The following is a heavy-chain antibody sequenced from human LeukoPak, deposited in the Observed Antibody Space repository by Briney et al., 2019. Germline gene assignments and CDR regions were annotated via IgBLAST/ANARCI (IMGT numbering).Heavy chain of an antibody. CDR1: GYTFTGYY. CDR3: ARYDSGYDYRGIDY. CDR2: INPNSGGT. V-gene: IGHV1-2*02. J-gene: IGHJ4*02. D-gene: IGHD5-12*01. Sequence: ASVKVSCKASGYTFTGYYMHWVRQAPGQGLEWMGWINPNSGGTNYAQKFQGRVTMTRDTSISTAYMELSRLRSDDTAVYYCARYDSGYDYRGIDYWGQVTLVTVSS.